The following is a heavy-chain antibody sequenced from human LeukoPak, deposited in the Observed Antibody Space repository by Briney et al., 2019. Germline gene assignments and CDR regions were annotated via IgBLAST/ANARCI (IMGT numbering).Heavy chain of an antibody. CDR2: INYSGTI. V-gene: IGHV4-39*01. Sequence: PSETLSLTCTVSGGAISNDNFYWGWVRQPPGKGPEWVASINYSGTIYYNPSLRSRVSISVDTSRTQFFLRLNSVTAADTAVYYCARLFDSWGQGTLVTVSS. CDR1: GGAISNDNFY. CDR3: ARLFDS. J-gene: IGHJ4*02.